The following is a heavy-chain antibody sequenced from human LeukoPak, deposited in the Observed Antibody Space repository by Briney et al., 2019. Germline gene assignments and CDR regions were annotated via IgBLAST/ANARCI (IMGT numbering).Heavy chain of an antibody. CDR1: GFTVNKKY. CDR3: VSCGTTTCIIRFDH. J-gene: IGHJ4*02. CDR2: IYSGGTT. V-gene: IGHV3-53*01. Sequence: PGGSLRLSCAASGFTVNKKYMTWVRQAPGKGLEWVSLIYSGGTTYYAGSVKGRFTISRDNAKNSLYLQMDSLRAEDTAIYYCVSCGTTTCIIRFDHWGQGTLDTVSS. D-gene: IGHD2-2*01.